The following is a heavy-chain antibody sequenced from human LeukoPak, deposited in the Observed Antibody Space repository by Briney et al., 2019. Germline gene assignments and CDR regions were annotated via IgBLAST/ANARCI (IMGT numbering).Heavy chain of an antibody. J-gene: IGHJ4*02. CDR2: ISGSGSST. D-gene: IGHD3-22*01. CDR3: ARPQSSSGYYWPFDD. CDR1: GFTFSSYA. Sequence: GGSLRLSCAASGFTFSSYAMSWVRQTPGKGLEWVSAISGSGSSTYYADSVKGRFTISRDNSKNTLYLQMNSLRAEDTAVYYCARPQSSSGYYWPFDDWGQGTLVTVSS. V-gene: IGHV3-23*01.